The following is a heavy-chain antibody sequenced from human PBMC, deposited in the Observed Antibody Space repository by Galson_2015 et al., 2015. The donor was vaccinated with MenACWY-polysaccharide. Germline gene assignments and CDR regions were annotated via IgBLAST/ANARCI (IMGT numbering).Heavy chain of an antibody. Sequence: SLRLSCAASGFTFSSYWMNWVRQAPGKGLEWVANIKQDGSEKYYVDSVKCRFTISRDNAKNSMYLQMNSLRAEDTAVYFCARGRVPGSLYYGMDVWGQGTTVTVSS. CDR1: GFTFSSYW. V-gene: IGHV3-7*01. D-gene: IGHD2-15*01. J-gene: IGHJ6*02. CDR2: IKQDGSEK. CDR3: ARGRVPGSLYYGMDV.